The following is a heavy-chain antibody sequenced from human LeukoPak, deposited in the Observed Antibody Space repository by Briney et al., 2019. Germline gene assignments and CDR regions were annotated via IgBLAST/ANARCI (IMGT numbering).Heavy chain of an antibody. CDR1: GYTFTSYG. Sequence: ASVKVSCKASGYTFTSYGISWVRQAPGQGLEWMGWISAYNGNTNYAQKLQGRVTMTTDTSTSTAYMELRSLRSDDTAVYYCARDDGMESTSRYTPGDMDVWGKGTTVTVSS. J-gene: IGHJ6*03. V-gene: IGHV1-18*01. D-gene: IGHD2-2*02. CDR2: ISAYNGNT. CDR3: ARDDGMESTSRYTPGDMDV.